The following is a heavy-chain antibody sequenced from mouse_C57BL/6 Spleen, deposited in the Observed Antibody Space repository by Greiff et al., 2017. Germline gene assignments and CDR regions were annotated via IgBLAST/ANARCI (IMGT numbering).Heavy chain of an antibody. CDR3: ARRAQAFYAMDY. J-gene: IGHJ4*01. Sequence: VQRVESGPELVKPGASVKISCKASGYAFSSSWMNWVKQRPGKGLEWIGRIYPGDGDTNYNGKFKGKATLTADKSSSTAYMQLSSLTSEDSAVYFCARRAQAFYAMDYWGQGTSVTVSS. CDR1: GYAFSSSW. CDR2: IYPGDGDT. D-gene: IGHD3-2*02. V-gene: IGHV1-82*01.